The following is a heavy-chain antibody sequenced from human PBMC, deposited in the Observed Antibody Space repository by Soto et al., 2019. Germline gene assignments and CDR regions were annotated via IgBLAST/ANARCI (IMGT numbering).Heavy chain of an antibody. CDR1: GFTFSSYA. CDR3: AKPRDYYYYYGMDV. V-gene: IGHV3-23*01. J-gene: IGHJ6*02. CDR2: ISGSGGST. Sequence: GGSLRLSCAASGFTFSSYAMSWVRQAPGKGLEWVSAISGSGGSTYYADSVKGRFTISRDNSKNTLYLQMNSLRAEDTAVYYCAKPRDYYYYYGMDVWGHGTTVTVSS.